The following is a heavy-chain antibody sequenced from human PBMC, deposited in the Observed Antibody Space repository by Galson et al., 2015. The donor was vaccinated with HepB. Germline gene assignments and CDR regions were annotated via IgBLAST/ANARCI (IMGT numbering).Heavy chain of an antibody. V-gene: IGHV4-30-2*01. CDR3: ASLGSGYLDY. Sequence: QVQLQESGPGLVKPSETLSLTCAVSGGSISSGGYSWSWIRQPPGKGLEWIGYIYHSGSTYYNPSLKSRVTISVDRSKNQFSLKLSSVTAADTAVYYCASLGSGYLDYWGQGTLVTVSS. J-gene: IGHJ4*02. CDR2: IYHSGST. CDR1: GGSISSGGYS. D-gene: IGHD1-26*01.